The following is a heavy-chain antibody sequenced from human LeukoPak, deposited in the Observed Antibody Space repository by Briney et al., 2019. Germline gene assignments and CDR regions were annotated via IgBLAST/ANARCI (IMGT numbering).Heavy chain of an antibody. J-gene: IGHJ6*03. D-gene: IGHD3-10*01. Sequence: GGSLRLSCAASGFTFNNYWMSWVRQAPGKGLEWVANIKLDGGEKYYVDSVKGRFTISRDNAKNSLYLQMNSLRAEDTAVYYCTRSVGDYYYYYYMDVWGKGTTVTVSS. CDR1: GFTFNNYW. CDR2: IKLDGGEK. CDR3: TRSVGDYYYYYYMDV. V-gene: IGHV3-7*01.